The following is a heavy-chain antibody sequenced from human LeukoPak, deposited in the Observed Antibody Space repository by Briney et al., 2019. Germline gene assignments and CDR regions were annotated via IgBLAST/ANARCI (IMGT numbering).Heavy chain of an antibody. CDR2: ISWNSGSV. V-gene: IGHV3-9*01. Sequence: GRSLSPSRAASGFTFDDYSMHWVRQAPGKGLEWVSGISWNSGSVGYADSVKGRFTISRDNAKNSLYLQMNSLRAEDTALYYCAKGRVGVTGPWFGSWGQGTLVTVSS. J-gene: IGHJ5*01. D-gene: IGHD3-16*01. CDR3: AKGRVGVTGPWFGS. CDR1: GFTFDDYS.